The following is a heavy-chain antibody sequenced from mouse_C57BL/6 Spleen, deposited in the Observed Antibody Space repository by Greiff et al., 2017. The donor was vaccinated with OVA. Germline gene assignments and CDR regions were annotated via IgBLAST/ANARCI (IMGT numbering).Heavy chain of an antibody. CDR3: AETAQATFYFDY. J-gene: IGHJ2*01. Sequence: QVQLQQSGPELVKPGASVKISCKASGYAFSSSWMNWVKQRPGKGLEWIGRIYPGDGDTNFNGKFKGKATLTAGKSSSTAYMQLSSLTSEDSAVYFCAETAQATFYFDYWGQGTTLTVSS. CDR2: IYPGDGDT. V-gene: IGHV1-82*01. CDR1: GYAFSSSW. D-gene: IGHD3-2*02.